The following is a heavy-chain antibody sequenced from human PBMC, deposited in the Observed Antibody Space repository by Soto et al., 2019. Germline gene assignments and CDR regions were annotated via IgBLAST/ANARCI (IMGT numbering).Heavy chain of an antibody. J-gene: IGHJ3*02. CDR2: IKQDGSEK. D-gene: IGHD3-10*01. CDR3: EREGLGDDFDI. CDR1: GFTFSSYW. Sequence: EVQLVESGGGLVQHGGSLRLSCADSGFTFSSYWLRWVRQSPGKGLEWVANIKQDGSEKYYVDSVKGRFTISRDNAKNSLYLQMNSLRAADPAVYYCEREGLGDDFDIWGQGTMVTVSS. V-gene: IGHV3-7*01.